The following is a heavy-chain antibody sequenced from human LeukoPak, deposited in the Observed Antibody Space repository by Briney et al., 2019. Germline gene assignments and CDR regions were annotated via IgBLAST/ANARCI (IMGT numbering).Heavy chain of an antibody. CDR3: ARDRNGGNSGFDY. V-gene: IGHV3-66*01. D-gene: IGHD4-23*01. CDR2: IYSGGTT. J-gene: IGHJ4*02. Sequence: GGSLRLSCAASGFTVSSNYMSWVRQAPGKGLEWASVIYSGGTTYYADSVKGRFTISRDNSKNTLHLQMNSLRAEDTAVYYCARDRNGGNSGFDYWGQGTLVTVSS. CDR1: GFTVSSNY.